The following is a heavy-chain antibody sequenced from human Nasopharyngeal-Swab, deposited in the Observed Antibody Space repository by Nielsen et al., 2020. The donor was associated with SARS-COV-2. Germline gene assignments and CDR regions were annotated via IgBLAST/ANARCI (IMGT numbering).Heavy chain of an antibody. CDR1: GFTFGDYA. V-gene: IGHV3-49*01. CDR2: IRSKTYGGAP. CDR3: ARSVGSFYGQGAFDI. J-gene: IGHJ3*02. D-gene: IGHD1-26*01. Sequence: SLKISCTTSGFTFGDYAMSWFRQAPGKGLEWVGFIRSKTYGGAPEYAASVKGRFTISRDGAESIAYLQMNSLETEDTGVYYCARSVGSFYGQGAFDIWGQGTMVTVSS.